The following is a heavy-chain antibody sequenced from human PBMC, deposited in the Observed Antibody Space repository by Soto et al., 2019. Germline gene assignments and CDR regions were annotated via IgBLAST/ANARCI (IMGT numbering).Heavy chain of an antibody. J-gene: IGHJ4*02. Sequence: QVQLQESGPGLVKPSQTLSLTCTVSGGSISSGGTGSYWTWIHQLPGKGLEWIGYIYYTGNTYYNPSLKSRPTISIDTSENPFSLKLTSVTAADTAVYFCASGHDAYKVRYWGQGTLVTVSS. D-gene: IGHD1-1*01. CDR1: GGSISSGGTGSY. CDR3: ASGHDAYKVRY. CDR2: IYYTGNT. V-gene: IGHV4-31*03.